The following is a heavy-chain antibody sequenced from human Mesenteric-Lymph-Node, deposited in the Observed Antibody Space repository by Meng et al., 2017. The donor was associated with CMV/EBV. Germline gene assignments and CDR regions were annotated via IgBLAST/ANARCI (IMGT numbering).Heavy chain of an antibody. J-gene: IGHJ3*02. CDR2: ISDSGAGT. V-gene: IGHV3-23*01. D-gene: IGHD6-6*01. CDR3: AKMAARSKTGAFDI. Sequence: GESLKISCAASGFRFSNYAMNWVRQAPGKGLEWVSAISDSGAGTYYADSVKGRFTISRDNSKNTLYLQMNSLRAEDTAVYYCAKMAARSKTGAFDIWGQGTMVTVSS. CDR1: GFRFSNYA.